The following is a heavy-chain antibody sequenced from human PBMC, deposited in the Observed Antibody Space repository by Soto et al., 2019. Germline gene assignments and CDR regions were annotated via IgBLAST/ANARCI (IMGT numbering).Heavy chain of an antibody. Sequence: SETRSLTCTVSGASISRYYWSWIRQSPGKGLEWIGYLYNTGSTIYNPSLKSRVTISVDTSKNQFSLKMNSVTAADTAVYYCARTTMDGSGDYWGQGTLVTVSS. CDR1: GASISRYY. D-gene: IGHD3-10*01. V-gene: IGHV4-59*01. CDR3: ARTTMDGSGDY. J-gene: IGHJ4*02. CDR2: LYNTGST.